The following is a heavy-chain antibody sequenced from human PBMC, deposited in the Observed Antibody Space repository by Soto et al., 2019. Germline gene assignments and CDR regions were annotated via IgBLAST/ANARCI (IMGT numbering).Heavy chain of an antibody. V-gene: IGHV1-8*01. CDR2: MNPNSGNT. CDR3: ARGINYYASGDDAFDI. Sequence: QVQLVQSGAEVKKPGASVKVSCKASGYTFTSYDFNWVRQATGQGLEWMGWMNPNSGNTGYAQKFQGRVTMTRNTSISTAYMELSSLRSEDTAVYYCARGINYYASGDDAFDIWGQGTMVTVSS. J-gene: IGHJ3*02. D-gene: IGHD3-10*01. CDR1: GYTFTSYD.